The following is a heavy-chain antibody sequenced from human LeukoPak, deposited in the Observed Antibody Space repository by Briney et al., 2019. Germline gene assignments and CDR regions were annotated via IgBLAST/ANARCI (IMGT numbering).Heavy chain of an antibody. CDR3: ASWVSITIFGALKDNWFDP. J-gene: IGHJ5*02. CDR1: GYSFTSYW. CDR2: IYPGDSDT. V-gene: IGHV5-51*01. D-gene: IGHD3-3*01. Sequence: GESLKISCKGSGYSFTSYWIGWVRQMPGKGLEWMGIIYPGDSDTRYSPSSQGQVTISADKSISTAYLQWSSLKASDTAMYYCASWVSITIFGALKDNWFDPWGQGTLVTVSS.